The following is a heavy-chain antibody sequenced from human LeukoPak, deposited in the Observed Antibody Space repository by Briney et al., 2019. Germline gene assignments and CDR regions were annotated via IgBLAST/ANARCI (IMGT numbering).Heavy chain of an antibody. CDR1: GFPFSSHW. V-gene: IGHV3-30-3*01. CDR2: ISYDGSNK. Sequence: PGGSLRLSCAASGFPFSSHWLSWFRQSPGKGLEWVAVISYDGSNKYYADSVKGRFTISRDNSKNTLYLQMNSLRAEDTAVYYCARAIMVRGVIQPPFDYWGQGTLVTVSS. J-gene: IGHJ4*02. D-gene: IGHD3-10*01. CDR3: ARAIMVRGVIQPPFDY.